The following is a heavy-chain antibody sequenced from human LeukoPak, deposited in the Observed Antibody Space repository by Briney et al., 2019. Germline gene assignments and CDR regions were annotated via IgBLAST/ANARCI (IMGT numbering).Heavy chain of an antibody. CDR3: ARDLGGYSYGSHFDY. CDR1: GFSFSNYS. D-gene: IGHD5-18*01. Sequence: GGSLRLSCAASGFSFSNYSMNWVRQAPGKGLEWVSYISTSSSTRYYADSVKGRFTISRDNAKNSLYLQMNSLRAEDTAVYYCARDLGGYSYGSHFDYWGQGTLVTVSS. J-gene: IGHJ4*02. V-gene: IGHV3-48*01. CDR2: ISTSSSTR.